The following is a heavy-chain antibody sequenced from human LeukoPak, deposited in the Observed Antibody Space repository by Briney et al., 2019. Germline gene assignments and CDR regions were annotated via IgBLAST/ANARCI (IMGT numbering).Heavy chain of an antibody. Sequence: SETLSLTCAVYGGSFSGYYWSWIRQPPGKGLEWIGEINHSGSTNYNPSLKSRVTISVDTSKNQFSLKLSSVTAADTAVYYCARRAGYYDSSGYYYIQLADNWFDPWGQGTLVTVSS. D-gene: IGHD3-22*01. CDR2: INHSGST. V-gene: IGHV4-34*01. CDR3: ARRAGYYDSSGYYYIQLADNWFDP. J-gene: IGHJ5*02. CDR1: GGSFSGYY.